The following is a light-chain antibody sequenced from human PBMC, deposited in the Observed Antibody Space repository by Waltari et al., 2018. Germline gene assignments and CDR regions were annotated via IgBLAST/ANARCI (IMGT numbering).Light chain of an antibody. CDR1: SGHSSNV. V-gene: IGLV4-69*01. CDR3: QTGGHGTWV. CDR2: VNSDGCH. J-gene: IGLJ3*02. Sequence: QLVLTQSPSASASLGAPVKLTCTLSSGHSSNVIAWLPQRPEKGPRYLMKVNSDGCHSKGGEIPDRFSGSSSGAERYLTISSLQSEDEADYYCQTGGHGTWVFGGGTKLTVL.